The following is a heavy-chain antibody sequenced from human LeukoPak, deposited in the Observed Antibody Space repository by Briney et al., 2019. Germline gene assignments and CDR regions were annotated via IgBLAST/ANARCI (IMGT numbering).Heavy chain of an antibody. Sequence: GGSLRLSCAASGFTFSNAWMSWVRQAPGKGLEWVGRIKSKTDGGTTDYAAPVKGRCTISRDDSKNTLYLQMNSLKTEDTAVYYCTTDVRGRDFWSGYYYYYYGMDVWGQGTTVTVSS. V-gene: IGHV3-15*01. D-gene: IGHD3-3*01. CDR2: IKSKTDGGTT. J-gene: IGHJ6*02. CDR3: TTDVRGRDFWSGYYYYYYGMDV. CDR1: GFTFSNAW.